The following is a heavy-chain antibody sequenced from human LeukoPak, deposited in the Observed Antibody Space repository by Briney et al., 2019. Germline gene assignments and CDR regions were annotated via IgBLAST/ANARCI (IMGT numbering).Heavy chain of an antibody. V-gene: IGHV2-5*02. D-gene: IGHD3-10*01. J-gene: IGHJ4*02. CDR1: GVSLSTSGVG. CDR2: IYWDDNK. Sequence: SGPTLVKPTQTLTLTCTFSGVSLSTSGVGVGWIRQPPGKALEWLALIYWDDNKRYSPSLKSRLTITQDTSKNQVVLTMTNMDPVDTATYYCARYYYDSGSYTFDYWGQGTLVTVSS. CDR3: ARYYYDSGSYTFDY.